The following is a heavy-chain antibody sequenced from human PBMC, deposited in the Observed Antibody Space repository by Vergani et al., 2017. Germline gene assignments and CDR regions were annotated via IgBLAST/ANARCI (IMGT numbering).Heavy chain of an antibody. Sequence: QVQLQESGPGLVKPSQTLSLTCTVSGGPISSGGYYWSWIRQHPGKGLEWIGYIYYSGSTYYNPSLKSRVTISVDTSKNQFSLKLSSVTAADRAVYYCARGSFREYYFDYWGQGTLVTVSS. J-gene: IGHJ4*02. CDR2: IYYSGST. D-gene: IGHD1-26*01. CDR3: ARGSFREYYFDY. V-gene: IGHV4-31*03. CDR1: GGPISSGGYY.